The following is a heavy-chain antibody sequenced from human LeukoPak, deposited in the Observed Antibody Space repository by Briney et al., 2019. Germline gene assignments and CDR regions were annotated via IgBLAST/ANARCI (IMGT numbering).Heavy chain of an antibody. Sequence: PGGSLRLSCAASGFTFSSYRMNWVRQAPGKGLEWVSSISSSSSYIYYADSVKGRFTISRDNAKNSLYLQINSLRAEDTAVYYCARGDYYGSGTPGYWGQGTLVTVSS. J-gene: IGHJ4*02. D-gene: IGHD3-10*01. CDR1: GFTFSSYR. CDR3: ARGDYYGSGTPGY. CDR2: ISSSSSYI. V-gene: IGHV3-21*01.